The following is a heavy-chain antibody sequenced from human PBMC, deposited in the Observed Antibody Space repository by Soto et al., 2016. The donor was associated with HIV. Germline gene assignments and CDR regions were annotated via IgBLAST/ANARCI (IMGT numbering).Heavy chain of an antibody. CDR1: GFTFSSYA. D-gene: IGHD2-2*01. CDR3: AKSRIVVVPAATRCGDYYYYMDV. Sequence: EVQLLESGGGLVQPGGSLRLSCAASGFTFSSYAMSWVRQAPGKGLEWVSAISGSGGSTYYADSVKGRFTISRDNSKNTLYLQMNSLRAEDTAVYYCAKSRIVVVPAATRCGDYYYYMDVWGKGTTVTVSS. CDR2: ISGSGGST. J-gene: IGHJ6*03. V-gene: IGHV3-23*01.